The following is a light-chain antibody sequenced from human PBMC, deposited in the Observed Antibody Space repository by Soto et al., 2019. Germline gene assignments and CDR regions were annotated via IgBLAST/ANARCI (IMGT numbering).Light chain of an antibody. Sequence: QSALTQPASLSGSPGQSSTISCTGTSSDVCGYNYVSWYQQHPGKAPKLMIYEVSNRPSGVSNRFSGSKSGNTASLTISGLQAEDEADYYCSSYTSSSTPSVFGTGTKVTVL. J-gene: IGLJ1*01. CDR3: SSYTSSSTPSV. CDR2: EVS. V-gene: IGLV2-14*01. CDR1: SSDVCGYNY.